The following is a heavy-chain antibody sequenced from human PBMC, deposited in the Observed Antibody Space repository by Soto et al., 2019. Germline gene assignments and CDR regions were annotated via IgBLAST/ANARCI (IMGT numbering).Heavy chain of an antibody. CDR1: GFSLTSTAVG. V-gene: IGHV2-5*02. CDR2: IYWDDDN. CDR3: AHGSGWLSDY. D-gene: IGHD6-19*01. J-gene: IGHJ4*02. Sequence: QITLKESGPTLVKPTQTLTLTCSFSGFSLTSTAVGVNWIRQPPGKALEWLALIYWDDDNHFSPSLKSRLSVTKDTSKNQVVLTMTNMDPVDTATYYCAHGSGWLSDYWGQGTLVTVSS.